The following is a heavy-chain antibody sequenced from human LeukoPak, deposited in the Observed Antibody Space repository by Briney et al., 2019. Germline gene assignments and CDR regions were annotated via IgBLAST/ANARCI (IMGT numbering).Heavy chain of an antibody. D-gene: IGHD6-13*01. J-gene: IGHJ4*02. CDR2: IKGDGGEI. V-gene: IGHV3-74*03. CDR3: ISESTSRNWYN. CDR1: GFTFSSYW. Sequence: RGSLRLSCAASGFTFSSYWMRWVRQAPGKGLVWVSGIKGDGGEITYADSVKGRVTISRDNAKNTVYLQLNSLRAEDTAVYYCISESTSRNWYNWGQGTLVTVSS.